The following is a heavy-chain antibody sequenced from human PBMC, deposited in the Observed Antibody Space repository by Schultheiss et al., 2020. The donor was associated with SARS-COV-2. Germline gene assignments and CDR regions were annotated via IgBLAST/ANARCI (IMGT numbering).Heavy chain of an antibody. CDR2: IYYTGTT. Sequence: SETLSLTCTVSGDSISTYYWSWIRQPPGKGLEYIGYIYYTGTTNYNPSFKSRVTISLDTSTNNLSLKLSSVTAADTAVYYCARDSLMGYLSWFDPWGQGTLVTVSS. D-gene: IGHD2-15*01. CDR1: GDSISTYY. J-gene: IGHJ5*02. V-gene: IGHV4-59*01. CDR3: ARDSLMGYLSWFDP.